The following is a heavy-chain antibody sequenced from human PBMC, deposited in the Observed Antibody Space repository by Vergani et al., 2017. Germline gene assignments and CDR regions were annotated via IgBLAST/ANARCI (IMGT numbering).Heavy chain of an antibody. D-gene: IGHD2-21*01. CDR2: ISGQNFRT. J-gene: IGHJ4*02. Sequence: EQLVESGGGVVQPGGSLRLSCAASGFTLRSYGMTWVRQAPGKGLEWVSGISGQNFRTHYADSVKGRFTISRDDSKNTVYLQINSLRAEDTAFYYCADLYGDDGFSPFWGQGTLVTVSS. CDR1: GFTLRSYG. V-gene: IGHV3-23*04. CDR3: ADLYGDDGFSPF.